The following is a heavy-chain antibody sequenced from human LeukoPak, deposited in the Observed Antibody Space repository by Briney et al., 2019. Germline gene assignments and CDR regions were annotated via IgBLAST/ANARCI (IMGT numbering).Heavy chain of an antibody. J-gene: IGHJ4*02. V-gene: IGHV3-66*01. D-gene: IGHD4-23*01. CDR3: ARDSPNYGGNSGLDY. Sequence: TGGSLRLSCAASGFTVSSNYMSWVRQAPGKGLEWVSVIYSGGSTYYADSVKGRFTISRDNSKNTLYLQMNSLRAEDTAVYYCARDSPNYGGNSGLDYWGQGTLSPSPQ. CDR1: GFTVSSNY. CDR2: IYSGGST.